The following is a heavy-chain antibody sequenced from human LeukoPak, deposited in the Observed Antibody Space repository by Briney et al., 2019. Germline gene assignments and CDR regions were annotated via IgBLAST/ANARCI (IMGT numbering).Heavy chain of an antibody. CDR2: ISSSGSAK. CDR3: ASGSGH. CDR1: GFTFSSYA. Sequence: GGSLRLSCAASGFTFSSYAMNWVRQAPGKGLEWVSHISSSGSAKYYADSVKGRFTISRDNAKNSLYLQMNSLRDEDTAVFYCASGSGHWGQGTLVTVSS. D-gene: IGHD2-2*03. J-gene: IGHJ4*02. V-gene: IGHV3-48*02.